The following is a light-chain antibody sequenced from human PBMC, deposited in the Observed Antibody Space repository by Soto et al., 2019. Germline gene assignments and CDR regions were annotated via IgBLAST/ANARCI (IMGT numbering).Light chain of an antibody. Sequence: QSALTQPASVSGPPGQSITISCTGTSSDVGGYNYVSWYQQHPGKAPKLMIYAVTDRPSGVSSRFSGSKSANTASLTISGLQAEDEADYYCSSYTSSSTLFGTGTKVTVL. CDR3: SSYTSSSTL. CDR2: AVT. CDR1: SSDVGGYNY. J-gene: IGLJ1*01. V-gene: IGLV2-14*01.